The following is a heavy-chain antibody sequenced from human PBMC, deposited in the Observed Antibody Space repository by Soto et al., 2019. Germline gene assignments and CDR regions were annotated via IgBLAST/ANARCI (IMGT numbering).Heavy chain of an antibody. Sequence: QVQLVESGGGMVQPGRSLRLSCAASGFTFSSYGMHWVRQAPGKRLEWVAIISVDGSTTHYVDSVKGRFNASRDNSKNTLYVELNSLRPEDTAVYYCAKSQERGGNDFKVDQWGRGTLVTVSS. CDR3: AKSQERGGNDFKVDQ. CDR1: GFTFSSYG. CDR2: ISVDGSTT. D-gene: IGHD5-12*01. V-gene: IGHV3-30*18. J-gene: IGHJ4*02.